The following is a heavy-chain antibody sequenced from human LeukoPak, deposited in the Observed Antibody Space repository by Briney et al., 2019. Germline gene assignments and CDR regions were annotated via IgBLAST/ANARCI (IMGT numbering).Heavy chain of an antibody. CDR3: ARSDSSGYYYCFQH. Sequence: SQTLSLTCAISGDSVSSNSAAWNWIRQSPSRGLEWLGRTYYRSKWYNDYAVSVKSRITINPDTSKNQFSLQLNSVTPGDAAVYYCARSDSSGYYYCFQHWGQGTLVTVSS. D-gene: IGHD3-22*01. CDR1: GDSVSSNSAA. J-gene: IGHJ1*01. CDR2: TYYRSKWYN. V-gene: IGHV6-1*01.